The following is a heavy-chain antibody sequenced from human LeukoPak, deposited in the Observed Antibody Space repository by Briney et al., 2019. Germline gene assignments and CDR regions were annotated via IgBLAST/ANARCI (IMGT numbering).Heavy chain of an antibody. J-gene: IGHJ5*02. V-gene: IGHV3-48*03. CDR1: GFTFSSYE. D-gene: IGHD3-3*01. CDR2: ISSTGSPI. Sequence: GGSLRLSCAASGFTFSSYEMNWVRQAPGKGLEWVSYISSTGSPIYYADSMKGRFTISRDNAKNSLYLQMNSLRAEDTAVYYCARGFRWFDPWGQGTLVTVSS. CDR3: ARGFRWFDP.